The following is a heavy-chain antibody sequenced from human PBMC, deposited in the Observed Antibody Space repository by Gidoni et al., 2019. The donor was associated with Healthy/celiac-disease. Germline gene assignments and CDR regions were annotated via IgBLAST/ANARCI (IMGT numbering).Heavy chain of an antibody. Sequence: QAQLVQSGAEVKQPGSSVKVSCKASGGTFSRYAISWVRQAPGQGLEWMGGIIPIFGTANYATKVPGQINITADKSTSTAYMELSRLRSEEPAVYYCARWCIAEWRWFRPWGQGTLVPV. D-gene: IGHD2-8*01. CDR1: GGTFSRYA. CDR2: IIPIFGTA. V-gene: IGHV1-69*06. CDR3: ARWCIAEWRWFRP. J-gene: IGHJ5*02.